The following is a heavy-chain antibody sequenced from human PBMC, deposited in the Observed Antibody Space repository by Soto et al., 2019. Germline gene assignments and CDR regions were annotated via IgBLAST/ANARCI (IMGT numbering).Heavy chain of an antibody. J-gene: IGHJ4*02. D-gene: IGHD3-3*01. V-gene: IGHV1-69*06. Sequence: VAAVKVSCKASGGTFSSYAISWVRQAPGQGLEWVGGIIPICGTANYAQKFQGRVTITADKSTSTAYMELSSLRSEDTAVYYCARGVITILGVVETPGLDYWGQGTLVTVSS. CDR2: IIPICGTA. CDR1: GGTFSSYA. CDR3: ARGVITILGVVETPGLDY.